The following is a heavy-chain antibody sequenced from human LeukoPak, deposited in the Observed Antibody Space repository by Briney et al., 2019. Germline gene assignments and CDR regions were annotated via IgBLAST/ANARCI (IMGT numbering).Heavy chain of an antibody. J-gene: IGHJ2*01. V-gene: IGHV4-59*08. CDR3: ARHFSSSWSGWYFDL. CDR2: IDYSGST. Sequence: SQTLSPTCTVDGGSIRGNCWGCIRQPPGKGRGWIGYIDYSGSTTYNPSLKSRVTKSIDTSKNRFSLKLSSVTAADTAVYYCARHFSSSWSGWYFDLWGRGTLVTVSS. CDR1: GGSIRGNC. D-gene: IGHD6-13*01.